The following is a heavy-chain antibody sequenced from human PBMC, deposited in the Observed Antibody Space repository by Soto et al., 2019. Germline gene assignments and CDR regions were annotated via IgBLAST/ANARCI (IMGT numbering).Heavy chain of an antibody. CDR1: GGSISSGGYY. CDR3: ARGVTFGDSYYYDSSGGWEYFDY. CDR2: IYYSGST. D-gene: IGHD3-22*01. J-gene: IGHJ4*02. V-gene: IGHV4-31*03. Sequence: SETLSLTCTVSGGSISSGGYYWSWIRQHPGKGLEWIGYIYYSGSTYYNPSLKSRVTISVDTSKNQFSLKLSSVTAADTAVYYCARGVTFGDSYYYDSSGGWEYFDYWGQGTLVTVSS.